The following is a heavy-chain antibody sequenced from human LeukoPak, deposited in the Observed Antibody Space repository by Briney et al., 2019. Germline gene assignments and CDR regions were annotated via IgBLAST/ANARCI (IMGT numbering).Heavy chain of an antibody. V-gene: IGHV3-23*01. CDR3: AKDSGTYWGSFDC. CDR2: ISAGDDTT. Sequence: GGSLRLSCAASGFTFSRYAMSWVRQAPGKGLEWVSGISAGDDTTYYTDSVKGRFTVSRDNSKNTLFLQMNSLGIEDTAVYYCAKDSGTYWGSFDCWGQGTLVTVSS. D-gene: IGHD1-26*01. CDR1: GFTFSRYA. J-gene: IGHJ4*02.